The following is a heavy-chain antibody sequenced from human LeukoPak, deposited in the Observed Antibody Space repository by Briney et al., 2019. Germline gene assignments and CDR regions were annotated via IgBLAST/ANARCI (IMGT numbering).Heavy chain of an antibody. CDR2: ISAYNGNT. D-gene: IGHD6-13*01. CDR3: ARTGSSWLLRAFDI. CDR1: GGTFSSYG. Sequence: ASVKVSCKASGGTFSSYGISWVRQAPGQGLEWMGWISAYNGNTNYAQKLQGRVTMTTDTSTSTAYMELRSLRSDDTAVYYCARTGSSWLLRAFDIWGQGTMVTVSS. V-gene: IGHV1-18*01. J-gene: IGHJ3*02.